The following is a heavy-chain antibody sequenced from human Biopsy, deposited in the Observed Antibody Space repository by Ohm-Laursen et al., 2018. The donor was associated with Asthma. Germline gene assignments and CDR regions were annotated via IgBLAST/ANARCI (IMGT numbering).Heavy chain of an antibody. V-gene: IGHV1-18*01. CDR3: ARAVDYSHYYGIDV. CDR1: GYTFNSAG. D-gene: IGHD3-10*01. J-gene: IGHJ6*02. Sequence: ATVKISCKTSGYTFNSAGITWVRQAPGQGLEWMGWISVYNGNTKVAQKLQDRVTMITDTSTSTAYMELRSLRSDDTAVCFCARAVDYSHYYGIDVWGQGTTVTVS. CDR2: ISVYNGNT.